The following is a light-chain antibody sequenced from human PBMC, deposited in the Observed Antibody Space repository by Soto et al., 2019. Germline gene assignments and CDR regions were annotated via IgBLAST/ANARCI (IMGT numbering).Light chain of an antibody. CDR1: SSNIGSNY. CDR3: AAWDGSVSGGV. Sequence: QSVLTQPPSASGTPGQRVTISCSGSSSNIGSNYVNWYQQIPGTAPNLLIYRNSQRPSGVPDRFSGSKSGTSASLAISGLRSEGEADYYCAAWDGSVSGGVFGGGTKLTVL. V-gene: IGLV1-47*01. J-gene: IGLJ3*02. CDR2: RNS.